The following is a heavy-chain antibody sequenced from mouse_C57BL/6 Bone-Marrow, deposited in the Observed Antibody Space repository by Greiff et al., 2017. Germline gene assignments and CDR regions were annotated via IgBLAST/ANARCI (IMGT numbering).Heavy chain of an antibody. V-gene: IGHV1-54*01. D-gene: IGHD1-1*01. Sequence: QVQLQQSGAELVRPGTSVKVSCKASGYAFTNYLIEWVKQRPGQGLEWIGVINPGSGGTNYNEKFKGKATLTADKSSSTAYMQLSSLTSEDSAVYFCARETVVVYWYFDVWGTGTTVTVSS. J-gene: IGHJ1*03. CDR3: ARETVVVYWYFDV. CDR2: INPGSGGT. CDR1: GYAFTNYL.